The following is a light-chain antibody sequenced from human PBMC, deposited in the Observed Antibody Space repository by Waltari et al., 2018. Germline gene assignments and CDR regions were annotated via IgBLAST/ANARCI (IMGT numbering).Light chain of an antibody. Sequence: AIQLTQSPSSLSASVGDRVTITCRASQGLRNHLGWYQQRPGKAPMLLIYDASSLQTGVPSRFSGSGSGTGFTLTISSLQPEDFGTYYCLQDYSYPWTFGQGTKVEVK. CDR1: QGLRNH. CDR2: DAS. V-gene: IGKV1-6*01. J-gene: IGKJ1*01. CDR3: LQDYSYPWT.